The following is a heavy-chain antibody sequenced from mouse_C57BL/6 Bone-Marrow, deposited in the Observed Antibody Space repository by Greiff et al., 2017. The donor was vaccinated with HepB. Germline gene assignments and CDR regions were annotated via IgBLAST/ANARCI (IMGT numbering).Heavy chain of an antibody. CDR1: GYTFTSYW. CDR2: IHPNSGST. CDR3: ARDYSNFTLYYFDY. V-gene: IGHV1-64*01. J-gene: IGHJ2*01. D-gene: IGHD2-5*01. Sequence: QVQLQQPGAELVKPAASVKLSCKASGYTFTSYWMHWVKQRPGQGLEWIGMIHPNSGSTNYNEKFKSKATLTVDKSSSTAYMQLSSLTSEDSAVYYCARDYSNFTLYYFDYWGQGTTLTVSS.